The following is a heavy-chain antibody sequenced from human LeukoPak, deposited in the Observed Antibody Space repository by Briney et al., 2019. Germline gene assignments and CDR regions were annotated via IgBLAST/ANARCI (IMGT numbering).Heavy chain of an antibody. CDR1: GGSISSYY. CDR2: IYYSGST. J-gene: IGHJ4*02. D-gene: IGHD3-3*01. V-gene: IGHV4-59*01. CDR3: ARSDTIFGVVIEPNFDY. Sequence: SETLSLTCTDSGGSISSYYWSWIRQPPGKGLEWIGYIYYSGSTNYNPSLKSRVTISVDTSKNQFSLKLSSVTAADTAVYYCARSDTIFGVVIEPNFDYWGQGTLVTVSS.